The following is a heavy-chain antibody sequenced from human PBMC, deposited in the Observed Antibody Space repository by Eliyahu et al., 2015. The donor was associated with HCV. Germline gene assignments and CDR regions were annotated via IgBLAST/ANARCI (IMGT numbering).Heavy chain of an antibody. CDR3: ARESSLSFFDGPSKITHDAFDI. CDR2: INPSEGT. Sequence: QVQLVQSGAEVKKPGASVTLSCKAYGYTFTXDXIHXVRQAPGQGLEWMGTINPSEGTIYAQKFQGRVTMTSDTSASSVYLELSSLRSDDTAVYYCARESSLSFFDGPSKITHDAFDIWGQGTMVAVSS. J-gene: IGHJ3*02. D-gene: IGHD3-16*01. CDR1: GYTFTXDX. V-gene: IGHV1-46*01.